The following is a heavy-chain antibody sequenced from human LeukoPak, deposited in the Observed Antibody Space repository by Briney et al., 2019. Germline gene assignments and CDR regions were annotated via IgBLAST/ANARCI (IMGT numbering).Heavy chain of an antibody. D-gene: IGHD4-17*01. V-gene: IGHV3-21*04. CDR3: AKDYTVTENDY. Sequence: GGSLRLSCAASGFTFSSYSMNWVRQAPGKGLEWVSSISSSSYIYYADSVKGRFTISRDNSKNTLYLQMNSLRAEDTAVYYCAKDYTVTENDYWGQGTLVTVSS. J-gene: IGHJ4*02. CDR1: GFTFSSYS. CDR2: ISSSSYI.